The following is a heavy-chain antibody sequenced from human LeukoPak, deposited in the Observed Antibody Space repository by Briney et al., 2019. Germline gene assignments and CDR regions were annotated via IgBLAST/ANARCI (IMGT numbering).Heavy chain of an antibody. V-gene: IGHV3-15*01. J-gene: IGHJ4*02. D-gene: IGHD4/OR15-4a*01. CDR3: AKEVRSGYYFDS. CDR1: GFTFSNAW. Sequence: GRSLRLSCAASGFTFSNAWMTWARHVPGKGLEWVGRNKSKTEGETTDYAATLKGRFTISKDDSKNTLYLQMNSLKTEDTAVYYCAKEVRSGYYFDSWGQGTLVTVSS. CDR2: NKSKTEGETT.